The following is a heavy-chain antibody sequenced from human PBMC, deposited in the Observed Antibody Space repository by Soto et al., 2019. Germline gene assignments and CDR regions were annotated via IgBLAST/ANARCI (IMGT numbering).Heavy chain of an antibody. J-gene: IGHJ6*02. CDR1: GFAFGRFG. Sequence: EVQLVESGGGLVKPGGSLRLSCGASGFAFGRFGMSWIRQAPGKGLEWVAYISSVSTNIYYADLVKGRFTISRDNANNSLYLQMSSLRAEDTAVYFCARDRAPFCGGDCALVDVWGQGNTVTVSS. CDR2: ISSVSTNI. CDR3: ARDRAPFCGGDCALVDV. D-gene: IGHD2-21*01. V-gene: IGHV3-21*05.